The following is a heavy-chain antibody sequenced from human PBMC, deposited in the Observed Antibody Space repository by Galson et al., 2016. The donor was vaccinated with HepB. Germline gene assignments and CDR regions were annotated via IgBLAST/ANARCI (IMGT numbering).Heavy chain of an antibody. CDR3: AISTSSYESIAHPLDF. J-gene: IGHJ4*02. Sequence: SLRLSCAASGFSVSINYLTWVRQAPGKGLEWVSLIYSGGSVLFADSVKGRFTISRDRSKKTQYLQMNNLRAEDTAVYYCAISTSSYESIAHPLDFWGQGTLVTVSA. CDR2: IYSGGSV. CDR1: GFSVSINY. D-gene: IGHD3-22*01. V-gene: IGHV3-53*01.